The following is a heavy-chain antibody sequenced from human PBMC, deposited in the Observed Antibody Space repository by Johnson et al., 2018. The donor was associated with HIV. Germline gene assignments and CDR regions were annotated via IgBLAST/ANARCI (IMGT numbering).Heavy chain of an antibody. D-gene: IGHD6-6*01. Sequence: VQLVESGGSVIRPGGSLRLSCAASGFTFDDYGMSWVRQATGKGLEWVSRINSDGREKYYVDSVKGRFTISRDNAKNSLYLQMNSLRAEDTAVYYCARSLPYSSSVGFDIWGQGTMVTVSS. CDR2: INSDGREK. CDR3: ARSLPYSSSVGFDI. CDR1: GFTFDDYG. J-gene: IGHJ3*02. V-gene: IGHV3-20*04.